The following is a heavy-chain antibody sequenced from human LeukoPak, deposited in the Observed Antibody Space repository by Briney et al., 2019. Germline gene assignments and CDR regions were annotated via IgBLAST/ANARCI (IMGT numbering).Heavy chain of an antibody. CDR3: ARLYTTWFDP. V-gene: IGHV3-9*01. J-gene: IGHJ5*02. D-gene: IGHD1-1*01. Sequence: PGGSLRLSCAASAFTFDDYAMHLVRQAPGKGLEWVSGISWNSGSIGYADSVKGRFTISRDNAKNSLYLQMNSLRAEDTALYYCARLYTTWFDPWGQGTLVTVSS. CDR1: AFTFDDYA. CDR2: ISWNSGSI.